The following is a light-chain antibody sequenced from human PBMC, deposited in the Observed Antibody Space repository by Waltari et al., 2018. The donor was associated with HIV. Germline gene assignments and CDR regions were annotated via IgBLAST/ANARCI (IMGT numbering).Light chain of an antibody. Sequence: EIVMTQSPATLSVSPGERATLSCRASQSVGSNLAGYQQKPGQAPRLLIYGASTRATGIPARFSGSGSGTEFTLTISSLQSEDFAVYYCQQYNNWPPMYTFGQGTKLETK. CDR2: GAS. CDR1: QSVGSN. CDR3: QQYNNWPPMYT. J-gene: IGKJ2*01. V-gene: IGKV3-15*01.